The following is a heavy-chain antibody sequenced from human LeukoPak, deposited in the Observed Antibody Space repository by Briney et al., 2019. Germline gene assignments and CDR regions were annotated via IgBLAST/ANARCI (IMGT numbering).Heavy chain of an antibody. D-gene: IGHD2/OR15-2a*01. Sequence: QAGGSLRLSCAASGFTFSSYEMNWVRQAPGKGLEGLSYISSSGSTIHYADSVKGRFTISRDNAKNSLYLQMNSLRAEDTAVYYCARAVNNAFDIWGQGTMVTVSS. CDR3: ARAVNNAFDI. V-gene: IGHV3-48*03. J-gene: IGHJ3*02. CDR1: GFTFSSYE. CDR2: ISSSGSTI.